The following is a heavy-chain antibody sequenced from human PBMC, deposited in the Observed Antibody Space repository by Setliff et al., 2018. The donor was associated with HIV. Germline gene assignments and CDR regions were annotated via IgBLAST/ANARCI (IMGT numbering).Heavy chain of an antibody. CDR3: ARSLSGSGSYLDY. CDR1: GGSIVSGGHY. V-gene: IGHV4-31*03. J-gene: IGHJ4*03. Sequence: SETLSLTCTVSGGSIVSGGHYWNWIRQLPGKGLEWIGYIHYSGRPYYSPSLESRITISVDTSKNQFSLKLSSVTAADTAVYYCARSLSGSGSYLDYWGQGTLVTVSS. CDR2: IHYSGRP. D-gene: IGHD3-10*01.